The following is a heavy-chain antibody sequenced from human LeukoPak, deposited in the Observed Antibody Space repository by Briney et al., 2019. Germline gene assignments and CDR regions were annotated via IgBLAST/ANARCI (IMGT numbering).Heavy chain of an antibody. J-gene: IGHJ4*02. CDR2: IYYTGST. D-gene: IGHD6-6*01. V-gene: IGHV4-59*08. CDR1: GGSISSLY. CDR3: ARHRAYSSSSPFDY. Sequence: SETLSLTCSVSGGSISSLYWSWIRQPPGKGLEWIGYIYYTGSTNYNPSLKSRVTIFADTSKNQFSLRLSSVTAADTAVYYCARHRAYSSSSPFDYWGQGTLVTVSS.